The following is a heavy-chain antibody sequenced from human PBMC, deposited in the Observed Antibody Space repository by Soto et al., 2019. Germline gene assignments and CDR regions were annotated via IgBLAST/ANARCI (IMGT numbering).Heavy chain of an antibody. V-gene: IGHV4-59*08. CDR1: GGPIGSYY. D-gene: IGHD3-9*01. J-gene: IGHJ4*02. Sequence: SEPLSLTSTFSGGPIGSYYWSWIGQPPGKGLEWIGYIFYVGRTSSYPSLWSRVTLPIHTSKNQLSLKLSSVTAADTAVYYWARHSPDCDWLSQCDHWVQGTLVTVS. CDR2: IFYVGRT. CDR3: ARHSPDCDWLSQCDH.